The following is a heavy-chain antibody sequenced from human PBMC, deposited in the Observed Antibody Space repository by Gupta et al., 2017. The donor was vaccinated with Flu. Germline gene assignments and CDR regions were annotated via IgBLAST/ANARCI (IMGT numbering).Heavy chain of an antibody. V-gene: IGHV3-30*18. CDR2: ISYDGSNK. CDR1: GFTFSSYG. J-gene: IGHJ4*02. D-gene: IGHD3-9*01. CDR3: ANEWDDILTGSTHSLFY. Sequence: QVQLVESGGGVVQPGRSLRLSCAASGFTFSSYGMHWVRQAPGKGLEWVAVISYDGSNKYYADSVKGRFTISRDNSKNTLYLQMNSLRAEDTAVYYCANEWDDILTGSTHSLFYWGQGTLVTVSS.